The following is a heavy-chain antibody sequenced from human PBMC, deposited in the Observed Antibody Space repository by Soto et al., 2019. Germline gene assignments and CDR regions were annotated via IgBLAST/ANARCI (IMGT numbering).Heavy chain of an antibody. CDR1: GFIFSNYA. V-gene: IGHV3-23*01. CDR2: IYAGGGTT. Sequence: GGSLRLSCAASGFIFSNYAMFWVRQAPGKGRDWVSTIYAGGGTTHYAESVKGRFTISRDNSNNRLYLQMNNLRAEDTAVYFCAHFFIRGDGYVDFEDWGQGTLVTVSA. D-gene: IGHD5-12*01. J-gene: IGHJ4*02. CDR3: AHFFIRGDGYVDFED.